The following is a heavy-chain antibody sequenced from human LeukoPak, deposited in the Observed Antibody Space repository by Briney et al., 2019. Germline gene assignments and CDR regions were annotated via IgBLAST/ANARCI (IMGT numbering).Heavy chain of an antibody. Sequence: SETLSLTCAVYGGSFSGYYWSWIRQPPGKGLEWIGEINHSGSTNYNPSLKSRVTISVDTSKNQFSLKLSSVTAADTAVYYRARSYDFWSGYSYYFDYWGQGTLVTVSS. CDR2: INHSGST. D-gene: IGHD3-3*01. CDR3: ARSYDFWSGYSYYFDY. J-gene: IGHJ4*02. V-gene: IGHV4-34*01. CDR1: GGSFSGYY.